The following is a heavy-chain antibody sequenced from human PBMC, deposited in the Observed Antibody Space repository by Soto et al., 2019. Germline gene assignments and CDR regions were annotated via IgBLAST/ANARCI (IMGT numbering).Heavy chain of an antibody. CDR3: TPVPGVRSCSGGSCHYYFDY. D-gene: IGHD2-15*01. Sequence: EVQLVESGGGLVKPGGSLRLSCAASGFTFSNAWMSWVRQAPGKGLEWVGRIKSKTDGGTTDYAAPVKGRFTISRDDSKNTLYLQMNSLTTEDTAVYYCTPVPGVRSCSGGSCHYYFDYWGQGTLVTVSS. CDR1: GFTFSNAW. V-gene: IGHV3-15*01. CDR2: IKSKTDGGTT. J-gene: IGHJ4*02.